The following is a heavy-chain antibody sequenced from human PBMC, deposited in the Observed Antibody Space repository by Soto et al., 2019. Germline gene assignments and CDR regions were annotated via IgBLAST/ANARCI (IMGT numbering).Heavy chain of an antibody. CDR1: GGSIGIFY. V-gene: IGHV4-59*01. CDR3: ATWARGAAAVQH. CDR2: MSYSGST. J-gene: IGHJ1*01. Sequence: QVQLQESGPRLVKPSETLSLTCTVSGGSIGIFYCSWLRQSPGRGLESIGYMSYSGSTNYNPSLKSRLTISRDTSENHFSLKLASVTAADTAVYYCATWARGAAAVQHWGQGILVTVSS. D-gene: IGHD2-2*01.